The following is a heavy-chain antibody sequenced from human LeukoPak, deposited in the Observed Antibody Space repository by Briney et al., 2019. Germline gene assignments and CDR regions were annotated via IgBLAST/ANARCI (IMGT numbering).Heavy chain of an antibody. V-gene: IGHV1-2*02. D-gene: IGHD3-22*01. Sequence: ASVKVSCKASGYTFTGYFMHWVRQAPGQGLEWMGWINPNTGGTNFAQKFQGRVTLTRDKSISTIYMELSRLRSDDTAVYYCARDYYDSSGYQGPFDYWGQGALVTVSS. CDR3: ARDYYDSSGYQGPFDY. J-gene: IGHJ4*02. CDR2: INPNTGGT. CDR1: GYTFTGYF.